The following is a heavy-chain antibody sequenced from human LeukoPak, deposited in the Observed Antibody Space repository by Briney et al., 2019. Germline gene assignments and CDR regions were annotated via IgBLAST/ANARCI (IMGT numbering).Heavy chain of an antibody. CDR2: MYSGGTT. J-gene: IGHJ4*02. CDR1: GFSVSTNF. V-gene: IGHV3-53*05. D-gene: IGHD5-18*01. CDR3: AREGYSSGSRTGIDY. Sequence: GGSLRLSCAASGFSVSTNFMNWVRQAPGRGLEWVSVMYSGGTTSYADSVKGRFTISRDNSKNTVSLQMNSPRIDDTAVYYCAREGYSSGSRTGIDYWGQGTLVTVSS.